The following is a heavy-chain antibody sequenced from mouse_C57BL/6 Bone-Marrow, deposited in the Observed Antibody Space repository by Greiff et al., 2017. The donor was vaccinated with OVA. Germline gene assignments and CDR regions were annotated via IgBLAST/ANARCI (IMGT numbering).Heavy chain of an antibody. CDR2: IWRGGST. Sequence: VQLQQSGPGLVQPSQSLSITCTVSGFSLTSYGVHWVRQSPGKGLEWLGVIWRGGSTDYNAAFISRLSICKDNSKSQVFFKMNSRQADDTAIYYCARTIDYYGSSGWFAYWGQGTLVTVSA. V-gene: IGHV2-2*01. D-gene: IGHD1-1*01. CDR3: ARTIDYYGSSGWFAY. J-gene: IGHJ3*01. CDR1: GFSLTSYG.